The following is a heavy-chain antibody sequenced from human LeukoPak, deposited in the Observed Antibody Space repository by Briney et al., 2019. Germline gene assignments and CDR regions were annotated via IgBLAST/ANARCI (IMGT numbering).Heavy chain of an antibody. J-gene: IGHJ4*02. CDR1: GFSFSSYG. CDR3: ATSSPRNYFDH. Sequence: GGSLRLSCAASGFSFSSYGMHWVRQAPGKGLEWVAVIWYDGSQRYYADSVKGRFTISRDDSQNTIYLQMDSLRAEDTAVYYCATSSPRNYFDHWGQGTLVTVSS. D-gene: IGHD1-14*01. CDR2: IWYDGSQR. V-gene: IGHV3-33*01.